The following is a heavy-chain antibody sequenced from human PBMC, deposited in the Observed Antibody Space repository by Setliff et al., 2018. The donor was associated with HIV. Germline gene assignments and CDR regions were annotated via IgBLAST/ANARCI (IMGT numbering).Heavy chain of an antibody. J-gene: IGHJ4*02. CDR2: INTNTGNP. Sequence: ASVKVSFKASGYTFTSYAMNWVRQAPGQGLEWMGWINTNTGNPTYAQGFTGRFVFSLDTSVSTAYLQISSLKAEDTAVYYCARDDVPLVTAAPFDYWGQGTLVTVSS. CDR1: GYTFTSYA. V-gene: IGHV7-4-1*02. CDR3: ARDDVPLVTAAPFDY. D-gene: IGHD2-21*02.